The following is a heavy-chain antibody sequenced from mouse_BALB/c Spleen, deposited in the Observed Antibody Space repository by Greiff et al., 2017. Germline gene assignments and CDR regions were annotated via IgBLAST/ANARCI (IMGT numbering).Heavy chain of an antibody. CDR3: ASDGYWFAD. V-gene: IGHV2-6-7*01. CDR1: GFSFTGYG. Sequence: VQRVESGPGLVAPSQSLSITCTVSGFSFTGYGVNWVRQPPGKGLEWLGMICGDGSTDYNSALKSRLSSSKDNSKSQVFLKMNSLQTDDTARYYCASDGYWFADWGEGTLVTVSA. CDR2: ICGDGST. J-gene: IGHJ3*01.